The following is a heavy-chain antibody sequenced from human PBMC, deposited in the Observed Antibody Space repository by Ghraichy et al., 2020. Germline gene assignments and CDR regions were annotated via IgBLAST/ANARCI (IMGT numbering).Heavy chain of an antibody. CDR3: ARGVDILDS. D-gene: IGHD2-15*01. J-gene: IGHJ5*01. Sequence: SQTLSLTCTVSGGSISSHYWSWIRQPAGKRLEWIGRIYSSGSTSYSPSLKSRVTMSVDTSKNQLSLKLSSVTAADTAVYYCARGVDILDSWGQGTLVTVSS. CDR1: GGSISSHY. V-gene: IGHV4-4*07. CDR2: IYSSGST.